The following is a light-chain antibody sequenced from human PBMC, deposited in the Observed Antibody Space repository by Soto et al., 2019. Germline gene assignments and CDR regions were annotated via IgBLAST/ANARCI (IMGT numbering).Light chain of an antibody. CDR3: QQYGGSTRT. Sequence: IVLTQSPGTLSLSPGETATLSCRASQSVTTQLAWYQQKRGRAPRLIIHGASRRATGIPDRISGSGSGTDFTLTISRVEPEDVAVYYCQQYGGSTRTFGQGTKV. J-gene: IGKJ1*01. V-gene: IGKV3-20*01. CDR1: QSVTTQ. CDR2: GAS.